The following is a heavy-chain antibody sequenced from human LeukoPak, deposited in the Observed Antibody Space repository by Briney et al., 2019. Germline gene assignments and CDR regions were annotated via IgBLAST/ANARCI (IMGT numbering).Heavy chain of an antibody. J-gene: IGHJ4*02. CDR3: ARDLVYYGSGTFRSHLFDY. D-gene: IGHD3-10*01. V-gene: IGHV4-4*07. Sequence: PSETLSLTCTVSGGSISSYYWSWIRQPAGKGLEWIGRIYTSGSTNYNPSLKSRVTMSVDTSKNQFSLKLSPVTAADTAVYYCARDLVYYGSGTFRSHLFDYWGQGTLVTVSS. CDR2: IYTSGST. CDR1: GGSISSYY.